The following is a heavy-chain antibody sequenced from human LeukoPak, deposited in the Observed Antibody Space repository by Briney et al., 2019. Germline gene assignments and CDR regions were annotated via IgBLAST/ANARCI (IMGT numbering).Heavy chain of an antibody. CDR2: ISSSSSYI. V-gene: IGHV3-21*01. CDR3: ARGRGELLSYNWFDP. CDR1: GFTFSSYS. D-gene: IGHD1-26*01. Sequence: GGSLRLSCAASGFTFSSYSMNWVRQAPGKGLEWVSSISSSSSYIYYADSVKGRFTISRDNAKNSLYPQMNSLRAEGTAVYYCARGRGELLSYNWFDPWGQGTLVTVSS. J-gene: IGHJ5*02.